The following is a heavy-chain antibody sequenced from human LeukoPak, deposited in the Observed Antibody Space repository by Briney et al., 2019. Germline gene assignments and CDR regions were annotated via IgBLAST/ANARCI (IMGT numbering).Heavy chain of an antibody. V-gene: IGHV1-18*01. J-gene: IGHJ4*02. CDR1: GYTFNSYG. CDR3: VRFPDSSGYYFDY. CDR2: ISAYNGNT. Sequence: ASVKVSCKASGYTFNSYGISWVRQAPGQGLEWMGWISAYNGNTNYAQKFQGRVTLTTDTSTSTAYMELRSLRSDDTAVYYCVRFPDSSGYYFDYWGQGTLVTVSS. D-gene: IGHD3-22*01.